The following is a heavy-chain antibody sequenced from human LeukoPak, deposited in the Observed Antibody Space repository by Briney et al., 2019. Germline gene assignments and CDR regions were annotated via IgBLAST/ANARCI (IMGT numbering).Heavy chain of an antibody. CDR1: GGSISSYY. D-gene: IGHD6-19*01. Sequence: PSETLSLTCTVSGGSISSYYWSWIRQPAGKGLEWIGRIYTSGSTNYNPSLKSRVTMSVDTSKNQFSLKLSSVTAADTAVYYCATLAVAGTHYYYYGMDVWGQGTTVTVSS. CDR2: IYTSGST. J-gene: IGHJ6*02. V-gene: IGHV4-4*07. CDR3: ATLAVAGTHYYYYGMDV.